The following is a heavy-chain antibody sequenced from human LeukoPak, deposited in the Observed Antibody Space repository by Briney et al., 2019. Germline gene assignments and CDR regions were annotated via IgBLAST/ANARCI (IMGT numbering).Heavy chain of an antibody. D-gene: IGHD3-3*01. Sequence: GGSLRLSCAASGFTFSSYALSWVRQAPGKGLEWVSALSGGGGSTFYADSVKGRFTISRDSSKNTLYLQMNSLRAEDTAVYYCAKDFWSGYYSGYFDYWGQGTLVTVSS. V-gene: IGHV3-23*01. CDR3: AKDFWSGYYSGYFDY. CDR2: LSGGGGST. CDR1: GFTFSSYA. J-gene: IGHJ4*02.